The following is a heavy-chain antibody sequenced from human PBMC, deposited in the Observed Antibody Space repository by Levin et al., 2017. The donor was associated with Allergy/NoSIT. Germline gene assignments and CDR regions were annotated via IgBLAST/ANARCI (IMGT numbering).Heavy chain of an antibody. D-gene: IGHD6-19*01. J-gene: IGHJ4*02. V-gene: IGHV3-66*02. Sequence: GGSLRLSCAASGFTVSSNYMSWVRQAPGKGLEWVSVIYSGGSTYYADSVKGRFTISRDNSKNTLYLQMNSLRAEDTAVYYCARGFRYSSGWYYFDYWGQGTLVTVSS. CDR3: ARGFRYSSGWYYFDY. CDR2: IYSGGST. CDR1: GFTVSSNY.